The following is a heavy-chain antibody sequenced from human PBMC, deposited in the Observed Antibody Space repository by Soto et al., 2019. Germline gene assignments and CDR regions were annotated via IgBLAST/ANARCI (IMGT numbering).Heavy chain of an antibody. CDR1: GGSIINYY. CDR2: ISYTGST. V-gene: IGHV4-59*01. D-gene: IGHD3-10*01. J-gene: IGHJ6*02. CDR3: ARDASSGGMDV. Sequence: SETLSLTCTVSGGSIINYYWSWVRQSPGKELEWIAYISYTGSTNYNPSLKSRVTISVDTSKNQFSLNLTSVTAADSAVYYCARDASSGGMDVWGQGTTVTVSS.